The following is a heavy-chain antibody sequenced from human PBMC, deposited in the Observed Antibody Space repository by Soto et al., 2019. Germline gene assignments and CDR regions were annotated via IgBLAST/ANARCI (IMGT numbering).Heavy chain of an antibody. CDR1: GASITSTTYF. J-gene: IGHJ4*02. V-gene: IGHV4-39*01. CDR3: AKNLPRTGRFDY. Sequence: NPSETLSLTCTLSGASITSTTYFWAWIRQPPGRGLEWVGSTYYSGKTHYNPSLKNRVTISVDRSKNQFSLQMTSVTAADTAVYYCAKNLPRTGRFDYWGQGTLVTVSS. CDR2: TYYSGKT.